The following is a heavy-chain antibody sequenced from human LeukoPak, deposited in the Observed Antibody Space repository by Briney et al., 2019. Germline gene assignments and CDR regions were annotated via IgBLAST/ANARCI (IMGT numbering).Heavy chain of an antibody. Sequence: PSETLSLTCTVSGGSISSYYWSWIRQPAGKGLEWIGRIYTSGSTNYNPSLKSRVTMSVDTSKNQFSLKLSSVTAADTAVYYCARGKPKRWLHYSESYYFDYWGQGTLVTVSS. CDR2: IYTSGST. CDR3: ARGKPKRWLHYSESYYFDY. D-gene: IGHD5-24*01. CDR1: GGSISSYY. V-gene: IGHV4-4*07. J-gene: IGHJ4*02.